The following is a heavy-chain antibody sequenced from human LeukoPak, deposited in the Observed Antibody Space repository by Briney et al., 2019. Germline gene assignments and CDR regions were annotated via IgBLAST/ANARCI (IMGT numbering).Heavy chain of an antibody. CDR1: GGSFSGYY. V-gene: IGHV4-34*01. Sequence: PSETLSLTCAVYGGSFSGYYWSWIRQPPGKGLEWIGEINHSGSTNYNPSLKSRVTISVDTSKNQFTLKLSSVTAADTAVYYCARRGTAASPRRLYYYMDVWGKGTTVTVSS. CDR3: ARRGTAASPRRLYYYMDV. CDR2: INHSGST. D-gene: IGHD6-6*01. J-gene: IGHJ6*03.